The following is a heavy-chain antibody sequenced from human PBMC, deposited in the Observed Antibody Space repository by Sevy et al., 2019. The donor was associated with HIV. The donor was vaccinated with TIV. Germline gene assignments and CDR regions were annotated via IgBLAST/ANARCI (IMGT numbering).Heavy chain of an antibody. CDR3: ARLTTKPTSDLYGMDV. CDR1: GYTFTDYY. Sequence: ASVKVSCKASGYTFTDYYIHWVRQAPGQGLEWMAWINPNDGVTNYAQRFQGGVTVTRDTSVSTAYMDLRGLGYDDTAIYYCARLTTKPTSDLYGMDVWGQGTTVTVSS. CDR2: INPNDGVT. D-gene: IGHD4-17*01. J-gene: IGHJ6*02. V-gene: IGHV1-2*02.